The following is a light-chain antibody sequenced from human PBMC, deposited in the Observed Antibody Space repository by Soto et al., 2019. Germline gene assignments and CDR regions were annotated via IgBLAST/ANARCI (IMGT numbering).Light chain of an antibody. V-gene: IGKV3-20*01. CDR1: QIVSTTY. J-gene: IGKJ2*01. CDR2: GSS. CDR3: QQYGSSPMYT. Sequence: EIVLTQSPGTLSLSPGERATLSCRASQIVSTTYLALYQQKPGQAPRLRIYGSSRRAPGIPDRFSGSGSGTDFTLTISRLEPEDFAVYYCQQYGSSPMYTFGQGTKVEIK.